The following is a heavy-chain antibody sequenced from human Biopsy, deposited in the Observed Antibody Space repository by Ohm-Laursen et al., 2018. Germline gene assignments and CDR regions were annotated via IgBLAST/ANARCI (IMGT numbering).Heavy chain of an antibody. CDR1: GFRFDNTG. Sequence: SLRLFCAASGFRFDNTGMHWVRQGPGKGLEWVAGISWSSDSITYAKSVTGRFTISRDNGENSLYLQMNSLRPEDTALYYCTKNTQWEGSGYLDAFHIWGHGAMVTVSS. CDR2: ISWSSDSI. CDR3: TKNTQWEGSGYLDAFHI. V-gene: IGHV3-9*01. J-gene: IGHJ3*02. D-gene: IGHD3-22*01.